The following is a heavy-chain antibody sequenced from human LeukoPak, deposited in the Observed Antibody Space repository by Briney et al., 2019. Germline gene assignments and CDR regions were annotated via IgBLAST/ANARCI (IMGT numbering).Heavy chain of an antibody. CDR2: ISSSGSTI. V-gene: IGHV3-11*01. CDR3: ARAMRRGLQLGSYFDY. CDR1: GFTFSDYY. D-gene: IGHD5-24*01. J-gene: IGHJ4*02. Sequence: GGSLRLSCAASGFTFSDYYMSWIREAPGKGLEWVSYISSSGSTIYYADPVKGRFTISRDNAKNSLYLQMNSLRAEDTAVYYCARAMRRGLQLGSYFDYWGQGTLVTVSS.